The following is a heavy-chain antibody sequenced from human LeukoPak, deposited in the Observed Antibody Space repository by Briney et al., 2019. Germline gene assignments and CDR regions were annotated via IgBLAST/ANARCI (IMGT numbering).Heavy chain of an antibody. CDR2: INHSGST. Sequence: SETLSLTCAVYGGSFSGYYWSWIRQPPGKGLEWIGEINHSGSTNYNPSLKSRVTISVDTSKNQFSLKLTSVTAADTAVYYCARGAADRNNYYYYIDVWGKGTTVTVSS. CDR1: GGSFSGYY. J-gene: IGHJ6*03. V-gene: IGHV4-34*01. CDR3: ARGAADRNNYYYYIDV. D-gene: IGHD1/OR15-1a*01.